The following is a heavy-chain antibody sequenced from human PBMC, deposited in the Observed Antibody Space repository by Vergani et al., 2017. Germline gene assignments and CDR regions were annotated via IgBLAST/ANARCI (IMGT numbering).Heavy chain of an antibody. CDR3: ARGGIAVDFDY. CDR2: IYTSGST. CDR1: GGSISSGSYY. J-gene: IGHJ4*02. Sequence: QVQLPESGPGLVKPSQTLSLTCTVSGGSISSGSYYWSWIRPPAGKGLEWIGRIYTSGSTNYNPSLKSRVTISVDTSKNQFSLKLSSVTAADTAVYYCARGGIAVDFDYWGQGTLVTVSS. D-gene: IGHD6-19*01. V-gene: IGHV4-61*02.